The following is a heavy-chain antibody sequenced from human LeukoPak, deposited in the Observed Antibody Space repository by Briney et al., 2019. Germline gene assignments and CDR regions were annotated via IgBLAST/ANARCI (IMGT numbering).Heavy chain of an antibody. CDR2: TYYRSKWYN. Sequence: ASQTLSLTCAISGXSVSSNSSAWNWIRQSPSRGLEWLGRTYYRSKWYNDYAVSVKSRITINPDTSKNQFSLQLNSVTPEDTAVYYCARDHIAAAALGMDVWGQGTTVTVSS. CDR3: ARDHIAAAALGMDV. V-gene: IGHV6-1*01. J-gene: IGHJ6*02. D-gene: IGHD6-13*01. CDR1: GXSVSSNSSA.